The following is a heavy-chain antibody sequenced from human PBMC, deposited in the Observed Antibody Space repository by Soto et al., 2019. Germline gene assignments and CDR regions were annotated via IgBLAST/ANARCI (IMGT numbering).Heavy chain of an antibody. CDR1: GFTFSSYW. D-gene: IGHD2-2*01. CDR2: INSDGSST. J-gene: IGHJ6*02. CDR3: ARVPAAMPDYYYYGMDV. V-gene: IGHV3-74*01. Sequence: GGSLRLSCAASGFTFSSYWMHWVRQAPGKGLVWVSRINSDGSSTSYADSVKGRFTISRDNAKNTLYLQMNSLRAEDTAVYYCARVPAAMPDYYYYGMDVWVQGTTVTVSS.